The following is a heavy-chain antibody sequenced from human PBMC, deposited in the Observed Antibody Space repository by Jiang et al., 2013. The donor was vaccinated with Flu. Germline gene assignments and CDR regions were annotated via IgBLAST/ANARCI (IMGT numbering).Heavy chain of an antibody. CDR3: ARDPLYYYGSGSYYLPAFDI. D-gene: IGHD3-10*01. Sequence: GAEVKKPGSSVKVSCKASGGTFSSYAINYVRQAPGQGLEWMGGIIPIFGTANYAQKFQGRVTITADESTTTAYMELSSLRSEDTAVYYCARDPLYYYGSGSYYLPAFDIWAKGQWSPSLQ. J-gene: IGHJ3*02. V-gene: IGHV1-69*01. CDR1: GGTFSSYA. CDR2: IIPIFGTA.